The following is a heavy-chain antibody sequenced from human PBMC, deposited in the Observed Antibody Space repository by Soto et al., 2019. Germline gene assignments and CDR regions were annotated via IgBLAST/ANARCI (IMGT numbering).Heavy chain of an antibody. J-gene: IGHJ4*02. CDR2: LTSSGFTK. CDR3: VREWEYDHDY. V-gene: IGHV3-48*01. CDR1: GFTFSTYN. Sequence: RLSCAASGFTFSTYNMNWVRQAPGKGLEWVSYLTSSGFTKYYADSVKGRFSVSRDNARNSLYLQMHSLRAEDTGVYFCVREWEYDHDYWGQGTLVSVSS. D-gene: IGHD1-26*01.